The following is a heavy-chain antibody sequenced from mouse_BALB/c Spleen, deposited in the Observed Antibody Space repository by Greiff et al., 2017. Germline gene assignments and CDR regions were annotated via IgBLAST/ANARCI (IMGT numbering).Heavy chain of an antibody. D-gene: IGHD2-1*01. J-gene: IGHJ2*01. CDR1: GFSLTSYG. CDR2: IWAGGST. Sequence: VQLKESGPGLVAPSQSLSITCTVSGFSLTSYGVHWVRQPPGKGLEWLGVIWAGGSTNYNSALMSRLSISKDNSKSQVFLKMNSLQTDDTAMYYCARDPDSYGNYFDYWGQGTTLTVSS. V-gene: IGHV2-9*02. CDR3: ARDPDSYGNYFDY.